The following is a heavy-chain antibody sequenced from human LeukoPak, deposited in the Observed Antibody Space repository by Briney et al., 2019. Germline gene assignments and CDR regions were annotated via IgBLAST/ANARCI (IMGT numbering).Heavy chain of an antibody. D-gene: IGHD3-22*01. CDR3: ARHPTYYYDSSGYYSY. J-gene: IGHJ4*02. Sequence: ASVKVSCKASGGTFSSYAISWVRQAPGQGLEWMGWISAYNGNTNYAQKLQGRVTMTTDTSTSTAYMELRSLRSDDTAVYYCARHPTYYYDSSGYYSYWGQGTLVTVSS. CDR1: GGTFSSYA. CDR2: ISAYNGNT. V-gene: IGHV1-18*01.